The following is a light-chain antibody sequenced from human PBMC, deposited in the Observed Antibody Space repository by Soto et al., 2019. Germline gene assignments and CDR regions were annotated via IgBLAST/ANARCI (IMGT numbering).Light chain of an antibody. CDR3: MQSTKPPPT. CDR1: QSLLHITGETF. J-gene: IGKJ5*01. CDR2: EVS. Sequence: DVVMTQTPLSLSVTPGQPASISCKSSQSLLHITGETFLFWYLQKPGQSPQLLIYEVSTRVSGVAGRFSGSGSGTDFPLEISRVETDDVGIYYCMQSTKPPPTFGQGTRLGIE. V-gene: IGKV2D-29*02.